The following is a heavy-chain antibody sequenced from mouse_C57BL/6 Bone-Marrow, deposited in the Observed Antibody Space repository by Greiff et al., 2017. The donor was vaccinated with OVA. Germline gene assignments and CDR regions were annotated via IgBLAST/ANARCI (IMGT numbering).Heavy chain of an antibody. CDR3: TTWLLPYYFDY. V-gene: IGHV14-4*01. J-gene: IGHJ2*01. CDR2: IDPENGDT. D-gene: IGHD2-3*01. CDR1: GFNIKDDY. Sequence: SGAELVRPGASVKLSCTASGFNIKDDYMHWVKQRPEQGLEWIGWIDPENGDTEYASKFQGKATITADTSSNTAYLQLSSLTSEDTAVYYCTTWLLPYYFDYWGQGTTLTVSS.